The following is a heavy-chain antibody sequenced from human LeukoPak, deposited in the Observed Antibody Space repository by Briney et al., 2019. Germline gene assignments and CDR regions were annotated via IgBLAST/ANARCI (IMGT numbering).Heavy chain of an antibody. CDR1: GYTFTSYG. V-gene: IGHV1-46*01. CDR3: ARDDCGGDCSIFDY. J-gene: IGHJ4*02. CDR2: INPSGGST. D-gene: IGHD2-21*02. Sequence: GASVKVSCKASGYTFTSYGISWVRQAPGQGLEWMGIINPSGGSTSYAQKFQGRVTMTRDTSTSTVYMELSSLRSEDTAVYYCARDDCGGDCSIFDYWGQGTLVTVSS.